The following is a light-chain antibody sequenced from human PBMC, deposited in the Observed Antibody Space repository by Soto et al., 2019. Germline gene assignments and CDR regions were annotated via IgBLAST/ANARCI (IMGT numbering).Light chain of an antibody. CDR2: EVS. CDR3: YSYGRTSTRYA. CDR1: SSDVGGYNY. V-gene: IGLV2-14*01. J-gene: IGLJ1*01. Sequence: QSVLTQPASVSGSPGQSITISCTGTSSDVGGYNYVSWYQQHPGKAPKLMIYEVSNRPSGVSNRFSGSKSGNTASLTISGLQSEDEADYLCYSYGRTSTRYAFGTGTKLTVL.